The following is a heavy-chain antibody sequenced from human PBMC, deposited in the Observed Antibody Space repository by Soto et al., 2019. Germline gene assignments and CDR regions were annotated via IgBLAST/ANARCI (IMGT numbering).Heavy chain of an antibody. CDR3: ARAVVSYVDAFDI. J-gene: IGHJ3*02. V-gene: IGHV1-2*04. Sequence: ASVKVSCKASGYTFTGYYMHWVRQAPGQGLEWMGWINPNSGGTNYAQKSQGWVTMTRDTSISTAYMELSRLRSDDTAVYYCARAVVSYVDAFDIWGQETIVT. CDR1: GYTFTGYY. CDR2: INPNSGGT. D-gene: IGHD5-18*01.